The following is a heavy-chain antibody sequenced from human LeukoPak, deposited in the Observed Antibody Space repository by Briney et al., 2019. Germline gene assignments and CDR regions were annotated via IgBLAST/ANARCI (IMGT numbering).Heavy chain of an antibody. CDR2: ISWNSGSI. Sequence: GESLRLSCAASGFTFDDYAMHWVRQSPGKGLEWVSGISWNSGSIGYADSVKGRFTISRDNAKNSLYLQMNSLRAEDTALYYCAKDTGLVPAAYYFDYWGQGTLVTVSS. J-gene: IGHJ4*02. V-gene: IGHV3-9*01. CDR1: GFTFDDYA. CDR3: AKDTGLVPAAYYFDY. D-gene: IGHD2-2*01.